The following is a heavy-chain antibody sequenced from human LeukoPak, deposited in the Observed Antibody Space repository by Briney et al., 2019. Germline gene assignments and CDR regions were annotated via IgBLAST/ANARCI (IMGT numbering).Heavy chain of an antibody. CDR3: ARWSDCGGDCHILDH. D-gene: IGHD2-21*02. V-gene: IGHV4-59*01. J-gene: IGHJ4*02. Sequence: SETLSLTCTVSGGSISGYYWSWSRQAPGKGVEWIGNLYYNRGAWYKSSLKSRVTTSVDTSKNEFSLKLSSVTAADTAVYYCARWSDCGGDCHILDHWGQGILVTVAS. CDR1: GGSISGYY. CDR2: LYYNRGA.